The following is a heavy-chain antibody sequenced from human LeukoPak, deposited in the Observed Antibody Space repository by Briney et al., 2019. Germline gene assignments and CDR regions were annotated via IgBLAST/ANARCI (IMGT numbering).Heavy chain of an antibody. D-gene: IGHD6-13*01. V-gene: IGHV4-61*08. J-gene: IGHJ6*02. Sequence: PSETLSLTCTVSGGSISSGDYYWSWLRQPPGKGLEWIGYIYYSGSTNYNPSLKSRVTISVDTSKNQFSLKLSSVTAADTAVYYCASSVGHSSSPYYYGMDVWGQGTTVTVSS. CDR2: IYYSGST. CDR3: ASSVGHSSSPYYYGMDV. CDR1: GGSISSGDYY.